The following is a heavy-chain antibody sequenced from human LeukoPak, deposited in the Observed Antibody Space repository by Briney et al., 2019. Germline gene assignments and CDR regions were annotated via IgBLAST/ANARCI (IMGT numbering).Heavy chain of an antibody. CDR2: IYYSGST. J-gene: IGHJ6*03. V-gene: IGHV4-39*07. Sequence: SETLSLTCTVSGGSISSSSYYWGWIRQPPGKGLEWIGSIYYSGSTYYNPSLKSRVTISVDTSKNQFSLKLSSVTAADTAVYYCARAELLWFGEYSYYYYYMDVWGKGTRSPSP. D-gene: IGHD3-10*01. CDR3: ARAELLWFGEYSYYYYYMDV. CDR1: GGSISSSSYY.